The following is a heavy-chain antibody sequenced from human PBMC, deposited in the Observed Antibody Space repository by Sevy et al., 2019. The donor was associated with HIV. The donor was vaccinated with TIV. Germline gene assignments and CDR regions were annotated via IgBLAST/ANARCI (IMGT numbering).Heavy chain of an antibody. J-gene: IGHJ4*02. CDR2: INEDGSTK. Sequence: QLGGPLRLSCAASGFNIRTHWMLWVRQAPGKGLEWVANINEDGSTKYYLDSVKGRFTISRDNAENSVFLQMNSLRVEDTAVYYCVRALLKADSLWGQGTLVTVSS. CDR1: GFNIRTHW. CDR3: VRALLKADSL. V-gene: IGHV3-7*01. D-gene: IGHD1-26*01.